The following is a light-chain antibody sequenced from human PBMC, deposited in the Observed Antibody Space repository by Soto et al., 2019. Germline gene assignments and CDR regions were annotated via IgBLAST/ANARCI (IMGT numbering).Light chain of an antibody. CDR1: RSVSSSY. V-gene: IGKV3-20*01. CDR3: QQYGSSPPGLT. Sequence: EIVLTQSPGTLSLSPGERATRSCRASRSVSSSYLAWYQQKPGQAPRPLSYGASSRATGIPDRFSGSGSGTDFTLTISRLEPEDFAVYYCQQYGSSPPGLTFGGGTKVDIK. J-gene: IGKJ4*01. CDR2: GAS.